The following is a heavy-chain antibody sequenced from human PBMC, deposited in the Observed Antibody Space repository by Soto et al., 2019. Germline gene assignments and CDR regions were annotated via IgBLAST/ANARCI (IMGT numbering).Heavy chain of an antibody. CDR3: ARDIGGSYYYYGMDV. Sequence: QVQLVESGGGLVKPGGSLRLSCVASTFTFSDYYMSWIRQAPGKGLEWVSYISSSSSYTNYGDSVKGRFTISRDNAKNSLYLQMNSLRAEDTAVYYCARDIGGSYYYYGMDVWGQGTTVTVPS. CDR2: ISSSSSYT. D-gene: IGHD3-10*01. J-gene: IGHJ6*02. CDR1: TFTFSDYY. V-gene: IGHV3-11*05.